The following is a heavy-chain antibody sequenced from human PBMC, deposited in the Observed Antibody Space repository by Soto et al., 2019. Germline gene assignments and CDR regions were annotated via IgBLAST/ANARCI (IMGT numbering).Heavy chain of an antibody. CDR1: GGSISSGGYS. V-gene: IGHV4-30-2*01. D-gene: IGHD6-19*01. J-gene: IGHJ4*02. Sequence: QLQLQESGSGLVKPSQTLSLTCAVSGGSISSGGYSWSWIRQPPGKGLEWIGYIYRSGSTYYNPSLKSRVTISVDRSKNQFSLKLSSVTAADTAVYYGARAGGLGAVAADYWGQGTLVTVSS. CDR2: IYRSGST. CDR3: ARAGGLGAVAADY.